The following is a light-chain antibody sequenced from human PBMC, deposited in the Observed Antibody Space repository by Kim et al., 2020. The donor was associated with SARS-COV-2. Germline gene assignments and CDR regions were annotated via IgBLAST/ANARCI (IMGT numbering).Light chain of an antibody. CDR1: QNIRKY. CDR2: DAS. V-gene: IGKV1-33*01. J-gene: IGKJ4*01. CDR3: QQYDNLPLT. Sequence: ASVGDRVTITCQASQNIRKYLTWYQQKPGKAPKVLIYDASNLETGVPSRFSGGGSGTDFTFTISSLQSEDIATYYCQQYDNLPLTFGGGTKVDIK.